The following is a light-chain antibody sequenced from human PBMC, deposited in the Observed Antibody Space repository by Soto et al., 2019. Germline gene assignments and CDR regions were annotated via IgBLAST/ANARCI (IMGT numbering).Light chain of an antibody. CDR3: SSYSSSSTLYV. V-gene: IGLV2-14*01. CDR2: DVS. J-gene: IGLJ1*01. CDR1: SSDVGGYNY. Sequence: QSALTQPASGSESPGQSITVSCTGTSSDVGGYNYVSWYQQHPGKAPKLMIYDVSDRPSGVSNRFSGSKSGNTASLTISGLQAEDEADYYCSSYSSSSTLYVFGTGTKVTVL.